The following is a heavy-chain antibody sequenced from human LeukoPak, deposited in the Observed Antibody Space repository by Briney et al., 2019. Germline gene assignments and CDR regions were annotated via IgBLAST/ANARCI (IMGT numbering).Heavy chain of an antibody. CDR1: GFTVSSNY. J-gene: IGHJ3*02. CDR3: AKDAGYYDSSGYYYFDAFDI. V-gene: IGHV3-53*05. CDR2: IYSGGST. Sequence: GESLRLSCAASGFTVSSNYMSWVRQAPGKGLEWVSVIYSGGSTYYADSVKGRFTISRDNSKNTLYLQMNSLRAEDTAVYYCAKDAGYYDSSGYYYFDAFDIWGQGTMVTVSS. D-gene: IGHD3-22*01.